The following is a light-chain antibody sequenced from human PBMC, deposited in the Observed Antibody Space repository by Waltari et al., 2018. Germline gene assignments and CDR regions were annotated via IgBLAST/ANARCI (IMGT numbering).Light chain of an antibody. CDR1: QSVSSY. J-gene: IGKJ4*01. Sequence: EIVFKQSPATLPLSPGEIATLFCRASQSVSSYLAWYQQKPGQAPRLLIYDASNRATGIPARFSGSGSGTDFTLTISSLEPEDFAVYYCQQRTNWRSVSFGGGTKVEIK. CDR3: QQRTNWRSVS. V-gene: IGKV3-11*01. CDR2: DAS.